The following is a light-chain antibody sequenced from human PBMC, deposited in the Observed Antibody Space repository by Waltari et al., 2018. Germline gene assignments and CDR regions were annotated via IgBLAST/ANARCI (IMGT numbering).Light chain of an antibody. Sequence: SSVLTQAPSVSVAPGQTATVTCGGDNIGSRSVHWYQQKPGRAPVLVVYLDSDRPSGIPGGFSGSKSGNAATLTISRGEAGDEADYYCHVWDANTVMFGGGTKLTVL. CDR1: NIGSRS. V-gene: IGLV3-21*02. CDR3: HVWDANTVM. J-gene: IGLJ3*02. CDR2: LDS.